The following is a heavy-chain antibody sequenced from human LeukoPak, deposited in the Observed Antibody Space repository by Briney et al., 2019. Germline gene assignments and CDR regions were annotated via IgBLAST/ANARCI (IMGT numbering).Heavy chain of an antibody. CDR1: GYTFTSYG. CDR2: ISAYNGNT. Sequence: GASVKVSCRASGYTFTSYGISWVRQAPGQGLEWMGWISAYNGNTNYAQKLQGRVTMTTDTSTSTAYMELRSLRSDDTAVYYCARDIFYYGSGSPGNYWGQGTLVTVSS. CDR3: ARDIFYYGSGSPGNY. J-gene: IGHJ4*02. V-gene: IGHV1-18*01. D-gene: IGHD3-10*01.